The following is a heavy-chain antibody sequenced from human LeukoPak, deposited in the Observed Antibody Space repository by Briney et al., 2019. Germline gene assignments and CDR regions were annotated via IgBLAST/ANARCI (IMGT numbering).Heavy chain of an antibody. D-gene: IGHD3-9*01. V-gene: IGHV4-34*01. J-gene: IGHJ4*02. CDR2: INHSGST. CDR3: ARGSLNLRYFDWLRPKY. CDR1: GGSFSGYY. Sequence: SETLSLTCAVYGGSFSGYYWSWIRQPPGKGLEWIGEINHSGSTNYNPSLKSRVSISVDTSKNQFSLKLSSVTAADTAVYYCARGSLNLRYFDWLRPKYWGQGTLVTVSS.